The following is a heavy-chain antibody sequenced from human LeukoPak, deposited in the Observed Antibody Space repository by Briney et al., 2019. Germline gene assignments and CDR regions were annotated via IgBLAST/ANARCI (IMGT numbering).Heavy chain of an antibody. CDR2: IYTSGST. CDR1: GGSLSSGSYY. V-gene: IGHV4-61*02. Sequence: SQTLSLTCTVSGGSLSSGSYYWSWIRQPAGEGLEWIGRIYTSGSTNYNPSLKSRVTISVDTSKNQFSLKLSSVTAADTAVYYCARRSSDWGVPPRAFDIWGQGTMVTVSS. D-gene: IGHD3/OR15-3a*01. J-gene: IGHJ3*02. CDR3: ARRSSDWGVPPRAFDI.